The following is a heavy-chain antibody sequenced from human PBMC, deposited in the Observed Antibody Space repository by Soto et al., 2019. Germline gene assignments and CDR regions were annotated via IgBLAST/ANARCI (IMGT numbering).Heavy chain of an antibody. Sequence: QVQLQESGPGLVKPSETLSLTCTVSGGSNSGYYWSWIRQPPGKGLEWIGYMYNTGSTVYNPSFKSRVTISVDTSKNQFSLKLNSVTAADTAVYYCARDLWGYCGTDCYPLDVWGQGTTVTVSS. V-gene: IGHV4-59*01. CDR2: MYNTGST. D-gene: IGHD2-21*02. J-gene: IGHJ6*02. CDR3: ARDLWGYCGTDCYPLDV. CDR1: GGSNSGYY.